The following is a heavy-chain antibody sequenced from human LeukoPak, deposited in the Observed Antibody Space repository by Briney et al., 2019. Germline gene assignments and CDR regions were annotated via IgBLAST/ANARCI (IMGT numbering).Heavy chain of an antibody. V-gene: IGHV1-69*05. CDR1: GGTFSSYA. D-gene: IGHD2-21*02. J-gene: IGHJ5*02. CDR3: ARAVVTAIENWFDP. Sequence: ASVKVSCKASGGTFSSYAISWVRQAPGQGLEWGGGIIPIFGTANYAQKFQGRVTITTDESTSTAYMELSSLRAEDTAVYYCARAVVTAIENWFDPWGQGTLVTVSS. CDR2: IIPIFGTA.